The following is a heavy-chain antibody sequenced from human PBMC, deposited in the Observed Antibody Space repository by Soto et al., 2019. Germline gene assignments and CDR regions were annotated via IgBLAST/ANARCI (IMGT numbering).Heavy chain of an antibody. V-gene: IGHV3-30*04. CDR3: AKDLYYYDFSLDDS. J-gene: IGHJ5*02. Sequence: GGSLRLSCTGSGFTFSSYAMHWVRQAPGKGMEWVAVVSYDGSIENYADSVRGRFTISRDNSKNTVFLQMNSLRIEDTAVYYCAKDLYYYDFSLDDSWGQGTLVTVSS. CDR1: GFTFSSYA. CDR2: VSYDGSIE. D-gene: IGHD3-16*01.